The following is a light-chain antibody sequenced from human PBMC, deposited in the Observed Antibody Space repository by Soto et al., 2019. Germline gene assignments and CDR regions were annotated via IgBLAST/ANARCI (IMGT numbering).Light chain of an antibody. CDR3: ASWDDDLNGPI. CDR1: HSNVGVNA. Sequence: QSALTQPPSASGTPGQGVVISCSGSHSNVGVNAISWYQHLPGMAPRLLLHTDDQRPSGITDRFSGSHSGTSASLAISRLQSEDEGHYYCASWDDDLNGPIFGGGTKVTVL. CDR2: TDD. J-gene: IGLJ2*01. V-gene: IGLV1-44*01.